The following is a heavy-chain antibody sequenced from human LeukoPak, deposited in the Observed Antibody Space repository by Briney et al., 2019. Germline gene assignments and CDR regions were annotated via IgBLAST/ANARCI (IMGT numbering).Heavy chain of an antibody. CDR2: IYPGDSDT. CDR3: ARLSASRYFRY. D-gene: IGHD2/OR15-2a*01. CDR1: GYRFTSYW. Sequence: GESLQISCKGSGYRFTSYWIGWVRQLPGKGLEWMGIIYPGDSDTRYSPSFQGQVTISADKSISTAYLQWSSLKASDTAMYYCARLSASRYFRYWGQGTLVSVSS. V-gene: IGHV5-51*01. J-gene: IGHJ4*02.